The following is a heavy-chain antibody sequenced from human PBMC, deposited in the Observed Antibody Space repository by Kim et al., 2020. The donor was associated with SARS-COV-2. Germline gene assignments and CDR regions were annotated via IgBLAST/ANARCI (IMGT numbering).Heavy chain of an antibody. Sequence: TYAQGFTGRFVFSLDTSASTAYLQISSLKAEDTAVYYCASNVLLWFGEADYWGQGTLVTVSS. D-gene: IGHD3-10*01. V-gene: IGHV7-4-1*02. J-gene: IGHJ4*02. CDR3: ASNVLLWFGEADY.